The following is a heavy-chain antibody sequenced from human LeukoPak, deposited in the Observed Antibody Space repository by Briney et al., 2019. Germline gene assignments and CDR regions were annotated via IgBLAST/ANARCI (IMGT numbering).Heavy chain of an antibody. J-gene: IGHJ3*02. D-gene: IGHD3-9*01. CDR3: ARVQDVLRYFDAFDI. CDR2: INPSGGST. Sequence: ASVKASCKASGYTFTSYYIHWVRQAPGQGLEWMGIINPSGGSTSYAQKFQGRVTMTRDTSTSTVYMELSSLRSEDTAVYYCARVQDVLRYFDAFDIWGQGTMVTVSS. V-gene: IGHV1-46*01. CDR1: GYTFTSYY.